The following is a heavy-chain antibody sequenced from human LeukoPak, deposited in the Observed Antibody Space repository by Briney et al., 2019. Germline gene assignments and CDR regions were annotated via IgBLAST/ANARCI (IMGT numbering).Heavy chain of an antibody. CDR1: GFTFSSYS. CDR3: ASLSPIVVVTAIQNY. J-gene: IGHJ4*02. CDR2: ISSSSSYI. D-gene: IGHD2-21*02. Sequence: KPGGSLRLSCAASGFTFSSYSMNWVRQAPGKGLEWVSSISSSSSYIYYADSVKGRFTISRDNAKNSLYLQMNSLRAEDTAVYYCASLSPIVVVTAIQNYWGQGTLVTVSS. V-gene: IGHV3-21*01.